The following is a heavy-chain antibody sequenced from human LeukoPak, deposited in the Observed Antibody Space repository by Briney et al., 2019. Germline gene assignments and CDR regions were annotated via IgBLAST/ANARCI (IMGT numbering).Heavy chain of an antibody. V-gene: IGHV4-30-2*01. CDR3: ARADFWSCYLYYFDY. CDR1: GGSISSGGYS. Sequence: SQTLSLTCAVSGGSISSGGYSWSWIRQPPGKGLEWIGYIYHSGSTYYNPSLKSRVTISVDRSKNQFSLKLSSVTAADTAVYYFARADFWSCYLYYFDYWGQGTLVTVSS. CDR2: IYHSGST. D-gene: IGHD3-3*01. J-gene: IGHJ4*02.